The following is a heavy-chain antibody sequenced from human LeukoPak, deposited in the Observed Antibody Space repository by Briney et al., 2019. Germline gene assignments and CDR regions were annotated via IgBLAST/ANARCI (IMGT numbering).Heavy chain of an antibody. V-gene: IGHV3-21*01. Sequence: GGSLRLSCAASGFTYSSYSMNWVRQAPGKGLEWVSSISSSSSYIYYADSVKGRFTISRDNAKNSLYLQMNSLRAEDTAVYYCARDLVGAYDYWGQGTLVTVSS. CDR2: ISSSSSYI. D-gene: IGHD1-26*01. J-gene: IGHJ4*02. CDR3: ARDLVGAYDY. CDR1: GFTYSSYS.